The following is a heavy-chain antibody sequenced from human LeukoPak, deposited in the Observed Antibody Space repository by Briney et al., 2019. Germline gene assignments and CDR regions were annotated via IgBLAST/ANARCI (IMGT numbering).Heavy chain of an antibody. CDR3: ARVVRLRYCSGGSCYGQANWFDP. Sequence: SVKVSCKASGGTFSSYAISWVRQAPGQGLEWMGGIIPIFGTANYAQKFQGRVTITTDESTSTAYMELSRLRSEDTAVYYCARVVRLRYCSGGSCYGQANWFDPWGQGTLVTVSS. CDR1: GGTFSSYA. V-gene: IGHV1-69*05. D-gene: IGHD2-15*01. CDR2: IIPIFGTA. J-gene: IGHJ5*02.